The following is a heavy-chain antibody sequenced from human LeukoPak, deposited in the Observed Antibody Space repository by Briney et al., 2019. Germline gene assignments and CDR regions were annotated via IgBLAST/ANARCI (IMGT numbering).Heavy chain of an antibody. Sequence: SQTLSLTCAISGDSVSSNSAAWNWIRQSPSRGLEWLGRTHYRSKWYIDYAGSVRSRITINPDTSKNQFSLQLNSVTPEDTAVYYCAREPRLVVGATKVYYYYGMDVWGQGTTVTVSS. V-gene: IGHV6-1*01. CDR2: THYRSKWYI. J-gene: IGHJ6*02. CDR1: GDSVSSNSAA. D-gene: IGHD1-26*01. CDR3: AREPRLVVGATKVYYYYGMDV.